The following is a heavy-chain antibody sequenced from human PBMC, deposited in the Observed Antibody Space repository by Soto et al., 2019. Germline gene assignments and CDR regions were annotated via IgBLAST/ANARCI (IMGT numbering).Heavy chain of an antibody. CDR2: ISGSGDNT. CDR1: EITLKKYA. D-gene: IGHD3-10*01. V-gene: IGHV3-23*01. CDR3: AKSPYIDNYYWFDL. J-gene: IGHJ5*02. Sequence: EAQLLESGGGLVQPGGSLKLSCAASEITLKKYAMTWVRQAPGKGLEWVSSISGSGDNTFYADSVEGRVTISRDNSKNTLFLQMDNVRPDDTAVYFCAKSPYIDNYYWFDLWGQGTPVTVSS.